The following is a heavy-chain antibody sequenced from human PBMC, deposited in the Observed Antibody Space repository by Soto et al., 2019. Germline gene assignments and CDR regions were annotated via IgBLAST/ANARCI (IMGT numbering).Heavy chain of an antibody. D-gene: IGHD1-1*01. CDR3: ARVGWGASRTGTTPKFHY. CDR2: IYYSGST. J-gene: IGHJ4*02. CDR1: GGSISSGVYY. V-gene: IGHV4-31*03. Sequence: TLSLTCTVSGGSISSGVYYWSSIRQHPGKGLEWVGYIYYSGSTYYNPSLKSRVTISVDTSKNQFSLKLSSVTAADTAVYYCARVGWGASRTGTTPKFHYLGQGTLVTVSS.